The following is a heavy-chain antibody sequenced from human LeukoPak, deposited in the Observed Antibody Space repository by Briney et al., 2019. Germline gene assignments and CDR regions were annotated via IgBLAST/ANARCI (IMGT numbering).Heavy chain of an antibody. D-gene: IGHD4-17*01. CDR3: ARERAVGYLRGYYFDY. J-gene: IGHJ4*02. CDR2: INPNSGGT. Sequence: ASVKVSCKASGYTFTAYSMHWVRQAPGQGLEWMGWINPNSGGTNYAQKFQGRVTMTRDTSISTAYMELSRLRSDDTAVYYCARERAVGYLRGYYFDYWGQGTLVTVSS. V-gene: IGHV1-2*02. CDR1: GYTFTAYS.